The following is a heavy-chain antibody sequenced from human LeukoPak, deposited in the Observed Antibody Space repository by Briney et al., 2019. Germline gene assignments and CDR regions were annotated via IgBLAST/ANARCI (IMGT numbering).Heavy chain of an antibody. D-gene: IGHD4-17*01. V-gene: IGHV1-69*05. CDR3: ARALSDYGDYIFDY. CDR1: GGTFSSYA. CDR2: IIPIFGTA. Sequence: SVKVSCRASGGTFSSYAISWVRQAPGQGLEWMGRIIPIFGTANYAQKFQGRVTITTDESTSTAYMELSSLRSEDTAVYYCARALSDYGDYIFDYWGQGTLVIVSS. J-gene: IGHJ4*02.